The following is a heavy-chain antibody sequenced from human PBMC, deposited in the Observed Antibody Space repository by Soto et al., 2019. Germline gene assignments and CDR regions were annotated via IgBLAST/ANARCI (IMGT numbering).Heavy chain of an antibody. V-gene: IGHV4-61*01. D-gene: IGHD2-21*01. CDR1: GGTVGGGSYY. Sequence: SEPLSLRCTVSGGTVGGGSYYWSWIRQPPGKGLEWVGYIYYGGTTSHNPSLKSRVTISLETSKSQFSLRLTSVTAADSAVYYCARLGAYYQSLDPWGPGTLVTVSS. CDR3: ARLGAYYQSLDP. J-gene: IGHJ5*02. CDR2: IYYGGTT.